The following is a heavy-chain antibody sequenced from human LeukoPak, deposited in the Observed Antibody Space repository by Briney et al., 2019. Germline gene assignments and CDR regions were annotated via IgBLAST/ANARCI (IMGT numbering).Heavy chain of an antibody. D-gene: IGHD4-17*01. V-gene: IGHV3-7*01. CDR2: IKEDGSEK. J-gene: IGHJ6*03. CDR3: ARAIYGREYYYYYYMDV. Sequence: PGGSLRLSCAASGFTFSTYWMSWVRQAPGKGLEWMANIKEDGSEKYYVDSVKGRFTISRDNAKNSLYLQMNSLRAEDTAVYYCARAIYGREYYYYYYMDVWGKGTTVTVSS. CDR1: GFTFSTYW.